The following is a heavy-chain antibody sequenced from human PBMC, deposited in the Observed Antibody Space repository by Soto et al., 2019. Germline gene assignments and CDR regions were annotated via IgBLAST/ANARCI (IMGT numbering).Heavy chain of an antibody. CDR1: GFTFSSYA. J-gene: IGHJ4*02. V-gene: IGHV3-23*01. CDR2: ISGSGGST. CDR3: APPDYGGNFFY. D-gene: IGHD2-21*02. Sequence: GGSLRLSCAASGFTFSSYAMSWVRQAPGKGLEWVSAISGSGGSTYYADSVKGRFTISRDNSKNTLYLQMNSLRAEDTAVYYCAPPDYGGNFFYWGQGTLVTVSS.